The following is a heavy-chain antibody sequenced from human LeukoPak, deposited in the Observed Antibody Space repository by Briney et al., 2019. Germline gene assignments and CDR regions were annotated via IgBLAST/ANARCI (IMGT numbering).Heavy chain of an antibody. CDR1: GFTFSNYG. Sequence: GGSLRLSCAVSGFTFSNYGMHWVRQAPGKGLEWVALIWHDGSNKYYADSVKGQFTISRDNSKNSLYLQMNSLRAEDTAVYYCAKTYCSGGSCFSDYGGQGTLVTVSS. CDR2: IWHDGSNK. V-gene: IGHV3-30*02. CDR3: AKTYCSGGSCFSDY. D-gene: IGHD2-15*01. J-gene: IGHJ4*02.